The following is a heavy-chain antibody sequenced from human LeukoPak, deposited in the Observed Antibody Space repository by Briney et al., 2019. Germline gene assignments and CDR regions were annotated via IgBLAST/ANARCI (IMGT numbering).Heavy chain of an antibody. D-gene: IGHD5-24*01. CDR2: ISSNGGST. Sequence: GGSLRLSCAASGFTFSSYAMHWVRQAPGNGLEYVSAISSNGGSTYYANSVKGGFTISRDNSKNTLYLQMGSLRAEDMAVYYCARDHDAMATAGQNWAYFDYWGQGTLVTVSS. V-gene: IGHV3-64*01. CDR3: ARDHDAMATAGQNWAYFDY. CDR1: GFTFSSYA. J-gene: IGHJ4*02.